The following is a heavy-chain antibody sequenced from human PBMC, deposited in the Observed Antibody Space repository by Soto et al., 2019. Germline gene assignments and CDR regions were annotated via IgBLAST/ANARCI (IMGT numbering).Heavy chain of an antibody. CDR3: ARDLVATGPLDY. CDR1: GGTFSSYA. D-gene: IGHD5-12*01. V-gene: IGHV1-69*06. Sequence: AASVKVSCKASGGTFSSYAISWVRQAPGQGLEWMGGIIPIFGTANYAQKFQDRVTITADKSTGTAYMELSSLRSEDTAVYYCARDLVATGPLDYWGQGTLVTVSS. CDR2: IIPIFGTA. J-gene: IGHJ4*02.